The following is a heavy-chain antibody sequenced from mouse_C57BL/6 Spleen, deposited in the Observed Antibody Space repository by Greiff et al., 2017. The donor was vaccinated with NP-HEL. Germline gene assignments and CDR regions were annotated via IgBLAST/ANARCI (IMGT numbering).Heavy chain of an antibody. CDR3: TFYDGYFSWFAY. V-gene: IGHV1-15*01. CDR2: IDPETGGT. J-gene: IGHJ3*01. Sequence: QVQLQQSGAELVRPGASVTLSCKASGYTFTDYEMHWVKQTPVHGLEWIGAIDPETGGTAYNQKFKGKAILTADKSSSTAYMELRSLTSEDSAVYYCTFYDGYFSWFAYWGQGTLVTVSA. CDR1: GYTFTDYE. D-gene: IGHD2-3*01.